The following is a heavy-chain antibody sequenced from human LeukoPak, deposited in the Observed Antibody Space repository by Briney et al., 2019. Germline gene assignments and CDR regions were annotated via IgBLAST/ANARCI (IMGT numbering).Heavy chain of an antibody. CDR2: IYYSGNT. CDR1: GGSISSYY. V-gene: IGHV4-59*01. D-gene: IGHD3-10*01. CDR3: ARKSNYYGSGSYYNDY. Sequence: SETLSLTCTVSGGSISSYYWSWIRQPPGKGLEWIGYIYYSGNTNYNPSLKSRVTISVDTSKNQFSLKLSSVTAADTAVYYCARKSNYYGSGSYYNDYWGQGTLVTVSS. J-gene: IGHJ4*02.